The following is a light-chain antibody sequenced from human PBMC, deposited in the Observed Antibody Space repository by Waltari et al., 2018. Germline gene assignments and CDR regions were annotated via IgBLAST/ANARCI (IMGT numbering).Light chain of an antibody. CDR3: FSYAGSRNWV. V-gene: IGLV2-23*02. J-gene: IGLJ3*02. Sequence: QSALTQAASVSGSPGQSITMSCTGTNSDVGIYNLVSWYQQNPGEAPKLMIFEVTKRPSGVSNRFSGSKSGNTASLTISGLQAEDEAHYYCFSYAGSRNWVFGGGTKLTVL. CDR2: EVT. CDR1: NSDVGIYNL.